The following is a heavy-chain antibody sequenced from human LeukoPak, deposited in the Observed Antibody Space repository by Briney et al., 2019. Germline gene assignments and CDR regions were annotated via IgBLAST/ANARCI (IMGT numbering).Heavy chain of an antibody. J-gene: IGHJ4*02. CDR2: INNSVST. D-gene: IGHD2-2*01. CDR3: ARQLGYCSSTSCYADKVDY. Sequence: PSQTLSLTRAVYVGSSSGYYCSWIRQPPAKGLECIWEINNSVSTKYNPSLNSRVTISVDTSKNQFSLKLSSVTAADTAVYYCARQLGYCSSTSCYADKVDYWGQGTLVTVSS. V-gene: IGHV4-34*01. CDR1: VGSSSGYY.